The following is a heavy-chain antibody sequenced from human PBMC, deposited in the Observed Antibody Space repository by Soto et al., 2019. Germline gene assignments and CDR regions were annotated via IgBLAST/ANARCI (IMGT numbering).Heavy chain of an antibody. CDR3: TRNAFSYNSSGYHDGFDI. J-gene: IGHJ3*02. V-gene: IGHV1-2*02. CDR1: GYTFSDYY. Sequence: QVQLVQSGAEVQKPGASVKVSCKASGYTFSDYYVHWVRQAPGQGLEWMGWISPKSGGTNYAQKFQGRVTMTRDTSIFTAYMELSRLRSDDTAVYYSTRNAFSYNSSGYHDGFDIWGQGTLVTVSS. D-gene: IGHD3-22*01. CDR2: ISPKSGGT.